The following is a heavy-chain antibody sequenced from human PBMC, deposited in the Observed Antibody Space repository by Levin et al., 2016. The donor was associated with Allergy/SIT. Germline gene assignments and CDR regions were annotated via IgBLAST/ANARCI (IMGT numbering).Heavy chain of an antibody. J-gene: IGHJ6*02. D-gene: IGHD6-19*01. Sequence: GESLKISCAASGFTFSESFMSWVRQPPGKGLEWVASISTSSANIYYADSVKGRFTISRDNAKNSLTLQMNSLRTEDTAVYYCTRDNGTQWPYAYYGMDVWGQGTTVTVSS. CDR1: GFTFSESF. V-gene: IGHV3-11*01. CDR2: ISTSSANI. CDR3: TRDNGTQWPYAYYGMDV.